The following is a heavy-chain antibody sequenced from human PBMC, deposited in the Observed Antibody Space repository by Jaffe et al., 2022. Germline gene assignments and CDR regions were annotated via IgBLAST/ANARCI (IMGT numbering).Heavy chain of an antibody. CDR1: GFTFDDYT. CDR2: ISWDGGST. CDR3: AKGTAIDCSGGSCYHDAFDI. J-gene: IGHJ3*02. D-gene: IGHD2-15*01. Sequence: EVQLVESGGVVVQPGGSLRLSCAASGFTFDDYTMHWVRQAPGKGLEWVSLISWDGGSTYYADSVKGRFTISRDNSKNSLYLQMNSLRTEDTALYYCAKGTAIDCSGGSCYHDAFDIWGQGTMVTVSS. V-gene: IGHV3-43*01.